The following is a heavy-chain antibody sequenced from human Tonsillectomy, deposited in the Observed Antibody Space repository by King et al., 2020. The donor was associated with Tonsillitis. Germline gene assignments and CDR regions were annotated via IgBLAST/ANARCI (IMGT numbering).Heavy chain of an antibody. D-gene: IGHD6-13*01. CDR2: IRYDGSNK. V-gene: IGHV3-30*02. CDR1: GFTFSSYG. CDR3: AILWGSEVGSWYDYFDY. Sequence: QVQLVESGGGVVQPGGSLRLSCAASGFTFSSYGMHWVRQAPGKGLEWVAFIRYDGSNKYYADSVKGRFTISRDNSKNTLYLQMNSLRAEDTAVYYCAILWGSEVGSWYDYFDYWGQGTLVTVSS. J-gene: IGHJ4*02.